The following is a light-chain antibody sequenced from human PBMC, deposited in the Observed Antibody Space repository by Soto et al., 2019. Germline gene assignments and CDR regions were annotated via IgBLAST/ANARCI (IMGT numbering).Light chain of an antibody. CDR1: QSVSSY. CDR2: DAS. V-gene: IGKV3-11*01. J-gene: IGKJ1*01. CDR3: QQRSNWPWT. Sequence: EILLTQSPGTISLCLGGRSTLSRGASQSVSSYLAWYQQKPGQAPRLLIYDASNRATGIPARFSGSGSGTDFTLTIRSLETEDFEVYYCQQRSNWPWTVGQGTQVDIK.